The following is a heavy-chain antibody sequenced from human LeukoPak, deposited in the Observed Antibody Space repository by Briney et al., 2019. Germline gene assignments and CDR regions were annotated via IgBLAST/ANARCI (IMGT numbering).Heavy chain of an antibody. J-gene: IGHJ4*02. CDR3: TRDQGGSYPTDY. Sequence: SETLSLTCTVSGGSISTYYWSWIRQPPGKGLEWIGYIYYSGSTNYNPSLKSRVTISVDTSKNQFSLKLSSVTDADTAVYYCTRDQGGSYPTDYWGQGTLVTVSS. CDR1: GGSISTYY. V-gene: IGHV4-59*12. CDR2: IYYSGST. D-gene: IGHD1-26*01.